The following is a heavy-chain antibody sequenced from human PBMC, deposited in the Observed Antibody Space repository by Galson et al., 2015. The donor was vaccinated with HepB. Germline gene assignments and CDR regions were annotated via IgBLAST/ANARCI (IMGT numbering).Heavy chain of an antibody. D-gene: IGHD2-2*03. CDR3: ARDGYCSSPSCWPRGWFDP. J-gene: IGHJ5*02. V-gene: IGHV3-30*04. Sequence: SLRLSCAASGFTFNSYAIHWVRQAPGKGLEWVAVISYDGSNKYYADSVEGRFTISRDNSKNTLYLQMNSLRGDDTAVYHCARDGYCSSPSCWPRGWFDPWGQGTLVTVSS. CDR1: GFTFNSYA. CDR2: ISYDGSNK.